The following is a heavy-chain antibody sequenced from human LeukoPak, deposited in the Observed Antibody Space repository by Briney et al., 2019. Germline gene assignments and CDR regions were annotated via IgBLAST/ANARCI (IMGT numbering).Heavy chain of an antibody. Sequence: SETLSLTCTVSGYSISSYYWSWIRQPAGKGLEWIGRIYTSGSTNYNPSLKSRVTMSVDTSKNQFSLKLSSVTAADTAVYYCAREGYQLLYYYYYYMDVWGKGTTVTISS. J-gene: IGHJ6*03. D-gene: IGHD2-2*02. V-gene: IGHV4-4*07. CDR1: GYSISSYY. CDR3: AREGYQLLYYYYYYMDV. CDR2: IYTSGST.